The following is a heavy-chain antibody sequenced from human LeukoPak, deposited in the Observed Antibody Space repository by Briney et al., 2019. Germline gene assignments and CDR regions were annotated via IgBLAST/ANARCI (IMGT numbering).Heavy chain of an antibody. D-gene: IGHD3-16*01. V-gene: IGHV3-23*01. CDR2: ISDTGNT. J-gene: IGHJ3*02. CDR1: GFTLSSYA. Sequence: GGSLRLSCAASGFTLSSYAMSWVGQAPGKGLEWVSAISDTGNTYHADSVKGRFTISRDSSKNTLFLQMNRLRPEDTAIYYCAKGFSNYADAFDIWGQGTLVTVSS. CDR3: AKGFSNYADAFDI.